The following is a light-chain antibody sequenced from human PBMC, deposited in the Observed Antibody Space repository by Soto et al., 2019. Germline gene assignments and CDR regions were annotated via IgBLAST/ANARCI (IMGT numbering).Light chain of an antibody. CDR2: GAS. Sequence: EIVMTQSPATLSVSPGERATLSCRASQSVNSNLAWYQQKPAQAPRLLIHGASTRATGIPARFSGSGSGTEFKLTIGSLQSEDFAVYYCLQYNNWPRTFGQGTKVEIK. J-gene: IGKJ1*01. V-gene: IGKV3-15*01. CDR1: QSVNSN. CDR3: LQYNNWPRT.